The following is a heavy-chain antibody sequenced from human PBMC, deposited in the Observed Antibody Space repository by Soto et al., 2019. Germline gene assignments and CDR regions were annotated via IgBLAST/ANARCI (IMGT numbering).Heavy chain of an antibody. D-gene: IGHD2-21*01. Sequence: GGSLRLSCAASGFIFNSYAVSWVRQAPGKGLEWVSSISDSDGTTDYADSVKGRFTISRDNSKNTLYLEMNSLRAEDTAVYYCANALWSAGRFDYWGQGIPVTVSS. J-gene: IGHJ4*02. CDR3: ANALWSAGRFDY. CDR2: ISDSDGTT. CDR1: GFIFNSYA. V-gene: IGHV3-23*01.